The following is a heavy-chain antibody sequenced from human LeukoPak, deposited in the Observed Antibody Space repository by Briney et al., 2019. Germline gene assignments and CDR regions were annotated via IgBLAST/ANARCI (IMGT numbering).Heavy chain of an antibody. V-gene: IGHV3-53*05. CDR1: GFTVSNNY. CDR2: IYSAGST. CDR3: ARLPGYCSSNSCYKMTIPFDY. D-gene: IGHD2-2*02. Sequence: GGSLRLSCAASGFTVSNNYMSWVRQAPGKGLEWVSVIYSAGSTYYADSVKGRFIISRDNSKNTLYLQMNSLRAEDTAVYYCARLPGYCSSNSCYKMTIPFDYWGQGTLVTVSS. J-gene: IGHJ4*02.